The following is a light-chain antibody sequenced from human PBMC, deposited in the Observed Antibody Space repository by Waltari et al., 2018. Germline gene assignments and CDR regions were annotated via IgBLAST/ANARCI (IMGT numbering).Light chain of an antibody. V-gene: IGKV4-1*01. J-gene: IGKJ1*01. CDR3: QQYYNTPLT. CDR1: QSVLYSSNNENY. Sequence: DIVMTQSPDSLAVSLGERATINCQSSQSVLYSSNNENYLAWYQQKQGQPPKLLIIWASTRESGVPDRFSGSGSGTDFTLTISSLQAEDVAVYYCQQYYNTPLTFGQGTKVEIK. CDR2: WAS.